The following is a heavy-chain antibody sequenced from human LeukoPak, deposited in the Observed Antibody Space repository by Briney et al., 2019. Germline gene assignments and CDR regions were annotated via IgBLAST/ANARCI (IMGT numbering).Heavy chain of an antibody. CDR2: INPNSGGT. Sequence: GASVKVSCKASGYTFTGYYMHWVRQAPEQGLEWMGWINPNSGGTNYAQKFQGRVTMTRDTSISTAYMELSRLRSDDTAVYYCARVSLPQDYDFWSGYLYYFDYWGQGTLVTVSS. CDR3: ARVSLPQDYDFWSGYLYYFDY. J-gene: IGHJ4*02. V-gene: IGHV1-2*02. CDR1: GYTFTGYY. D-gene: IGHD3-3*01.